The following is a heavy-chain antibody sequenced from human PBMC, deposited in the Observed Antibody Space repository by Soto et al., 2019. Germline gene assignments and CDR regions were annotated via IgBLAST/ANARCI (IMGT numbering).Heavy chain of an antibody. CDR1: GGTFSSYA. CDR3: ARGMNYYDSSGYHGWGLDAFDI. V-gene: IGHV1-69*13. Sequence: SVKVSCKASGGTFSSYAISWVRQAPGQGLEWMGGIIPIFGTANYAQKFQGRVTITADESTSTAYMELSSLRSEDTAVYYCARGMNYYDSSGYHGWGLDAFDIWGQGTMVTVSS. J-gene: IGHJ3*02. D-gene: IGHD3-22*01. CDR2: IIPIFGTA.